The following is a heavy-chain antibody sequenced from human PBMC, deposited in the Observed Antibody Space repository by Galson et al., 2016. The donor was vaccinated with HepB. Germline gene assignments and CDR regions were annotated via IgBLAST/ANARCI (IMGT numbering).Heavy chain of an antibody. CDR2: TYSRYKWHV. D-gene: IGHD6-19*01. V-gene: IGHV6-1*01. CDR3: ARATSALRGGWRTLAPRFYYNGMDV. CDR1: GDSVSSKNVA. J-gene: IGHJ6*02. Sequence: CAISGDSVSSKNVAWNWIRQSPARGLEWLGGTYSRYKWHVDYAVPVKSRITINTDTSKNQFPLHLNSVTPDDTAVYYCARATSALRGGWRTLAPRFYYNGMDVWGQGATVTVSS.